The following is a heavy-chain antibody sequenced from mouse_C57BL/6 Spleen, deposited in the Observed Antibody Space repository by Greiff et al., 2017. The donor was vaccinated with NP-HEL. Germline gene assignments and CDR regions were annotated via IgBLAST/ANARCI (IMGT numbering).Heavy chain of an antibody. CDR3: ARGRIYVGHYFDY. CDR1: GYTFTSYW. CDR2: IYPGSGST. V-gene: IGHV1-55*01. Sequence: QVQLQQSGAELVKPGASVKMSCKASGYTFTSYWITWVKQRPGQGLEWIGDIYPGSGSTNYNEKFKSKATLTVDTSSSTAYMQLSSLTSEDSAVYYCARGRIYVGHYFDYWGQGTTLTVSS. D-gene: IGHD1-1*01. J-gene: IGHJ2*01.